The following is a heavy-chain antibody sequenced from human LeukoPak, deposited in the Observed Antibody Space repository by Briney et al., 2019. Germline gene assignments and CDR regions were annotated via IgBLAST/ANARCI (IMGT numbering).Heavy chain of an antibody. V-gene: IGHV3-13*04. CDR3: ARDPQHNYYGSGSSDFDY. J-gene: IGHJ4*02. D-gene: IGHD3-10*01. CDR1: GFTFGSYD. Sequence: PGGSLRLSCAASGFTFGSYDMHWVRQASGKGLEWVSAIGKRGDTYYSDSVKGRFTISRDNAKNKVYLQMNSLRAEDTAVYYCARDPQHNYYGSGSSDFDYWGQGTLVTVSS. CDR2: IGKRGDT.